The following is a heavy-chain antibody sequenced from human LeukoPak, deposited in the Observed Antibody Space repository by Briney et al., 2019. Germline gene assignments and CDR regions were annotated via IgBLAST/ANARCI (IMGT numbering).Heavy chain of an antibody. D-gene: IGHD3-22*01. CDR2: ISGSGGST. CDR1: GFTFGKYW. J-gene: IGHJ4*02. V-gene: IGHV3-23*01. Sequence: GGSLRHSCVASGFTFGKYWTSWVRQAPGKGLEWVSAISGSGGSTYYADSVKGRFTISRGNSKNTLYLQMNSLRAEDTAVYYCAKGGSWDYYDSSGYLYFDYWGQGTLVTVSS. CDR3: AKGGSWDYYDSSGYLYFDY.